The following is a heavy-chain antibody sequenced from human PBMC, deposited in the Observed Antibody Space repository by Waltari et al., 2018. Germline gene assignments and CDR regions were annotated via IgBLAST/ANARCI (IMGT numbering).Heavy chain of an antibody. V-gene: IGHV3-30*18. Sequence: AASGFTFSSYGIHWVRQAPGKGLEWVAVISYDGSNEYYADSVKDRFTISRDNSKNTLYLQMNSLRAEDTAVYYCAKGFLEWVLFGHNAMDVWGQGTTVTVSS. D-gene: IGHD3-3*01. CDR2: ISYDGSNE. J-gene: IGHJ6*02. CDR1: GFTFSSYG. CDR3: AKGFLEWVLFGHNAMDV.